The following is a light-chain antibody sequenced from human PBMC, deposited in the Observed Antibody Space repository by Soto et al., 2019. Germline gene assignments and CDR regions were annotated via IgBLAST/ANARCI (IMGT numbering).Light chain of an antibody. CDR1: QDITKS. Sequence: DIQMTQSPSSLSASLEDRVTITCQARQDITKSLNWYQRKPGKAPKLLIYGVSTLEAGVPTRFSGSGFGTDVTFTISSLQPEDIAMYFCQQSDDRPYTFGPGTKVEIK. J-gene: IGKJ2*01. CDR3: QQSDDRPYT. CDR2: GVS. V-gene: IGKV1-33*01.